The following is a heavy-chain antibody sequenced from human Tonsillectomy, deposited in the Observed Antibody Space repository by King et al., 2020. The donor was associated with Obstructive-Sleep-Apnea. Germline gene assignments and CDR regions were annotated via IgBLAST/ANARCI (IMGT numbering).Heavy chain of an antibody. CDR3: ARDREYDNLTSRGSWFDP. J-gene: IGHJ5*02. Sequence: VQLVESGGGVVQPGRSLRLSCAASGFTFSSYAMHWVRQAPGKGLEWVAVISYDGSNKYYADSVKGRFTISRDNSKNTLYLQMNSRRAEDTAVYYCARDREYDNLTSRGSWFDPWGQGTLVTVSS. CDR1: GFTFSSYA. CDR2: ISYDGSNK. D-gene: IGHD3-9*01. V-gene: IGHV3-30*04.